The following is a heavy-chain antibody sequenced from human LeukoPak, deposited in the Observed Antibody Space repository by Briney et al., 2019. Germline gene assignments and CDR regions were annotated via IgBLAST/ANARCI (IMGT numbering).Heavy chain of an antibody. D-gene: IGHD3-22*01. Sequence: GGSLRLSCAASGFTFSSYSMNWVRQAPGKGLEWVSHISSSSSTIYYADSVKGRFTISRDNAKNSLCLQMSSLRDEDTAVYYCGRGGSSGYNYNAFDIWGQGTVVTVSS. V-gene: IGHV3-48*02. CDR3: GRGGSSGYNYNAFDI. CDR2: ISSSSSTI. J-gene: IGHJ3*02. CDR1: GFTFSSYS.